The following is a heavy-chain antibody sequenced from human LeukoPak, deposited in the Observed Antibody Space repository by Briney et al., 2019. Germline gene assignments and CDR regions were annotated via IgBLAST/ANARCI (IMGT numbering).Heavy chain of an antibody. CDR1: GGTFSSYT. J-gene: IGHJ6*02. CDR3: ARALRFLEWLPGDYYYYGMDV. CDR2: IIPILGIA. D-gene: IGHD3-3*01. Sequence: GSSVTVSCKASGGTFSSYTISWVRQAPGQGLEWMGRIIPILGIANYAQKFQGRVTITADKSTSTAYMELSSLRSEDTAVYYCARALRFLEWLPGDYYYYGMDVWGQGTTVTVSS. V-gene: IGHV1-69*02.